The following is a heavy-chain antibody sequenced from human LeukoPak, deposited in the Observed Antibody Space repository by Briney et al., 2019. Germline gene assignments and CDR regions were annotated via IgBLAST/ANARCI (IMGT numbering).Heavy chain of an antibody. V-gene: IGHV3-7*01. CDR3: AREPIPAAFDI. CDR1: GFTFSSYW. Sequence: PGGSLRLSCAASGFTFSSYWVSWVRQAPGKGLEWVANIKQDGSEKYYVDSVKGRFTISRDNAKNTLYLQMNSLRAEDTAVYYCAREPIPAAFDIWGQGTMVTVSS. D-gene: IGHD2-2*01. J-gene: IGHJ3*02. CDR2: IKQDGSEK.